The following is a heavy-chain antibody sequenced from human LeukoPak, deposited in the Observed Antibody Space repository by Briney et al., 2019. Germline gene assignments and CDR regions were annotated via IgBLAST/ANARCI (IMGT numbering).Heavy chain of an antibody. CDR1: GFTFSSYG. CDR3: ARGRELLSDY. J-gene: IGHJ4*02. Sequence: PGGSLRLSCAASGFTFSSYGMHWVRQAPGKGLEWVAFIRYDGSNKYYADSVKGRFTISRDNAKNSLYLQMNSLRAEDTAVYYCARGRELLSDYWGQGTLVTVSS. D-gene: IGHD1-26*01. V-gene: IGHV3-30*02. CDR2: IRYDGSNK.